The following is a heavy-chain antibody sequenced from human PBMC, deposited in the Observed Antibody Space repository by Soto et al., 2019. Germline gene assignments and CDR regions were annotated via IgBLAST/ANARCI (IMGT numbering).Heavy chain of an antibody. CDR2: INWKGGST. CDR1: YS. J-gene: IGHJ6*02. Sequence: YSMNWVRQAPGKGLEWVSGINWKGGSTRYADSVKGRFTISRDNAKNSLYLQMNSLRAEDTALYYCASGIVGATTYGMDVWGQGTTVTVSS. V-gene: IGHV3-20*03. D-gene: IGHD1-26*01. CDR3: ASGIVGATTYGMDV.